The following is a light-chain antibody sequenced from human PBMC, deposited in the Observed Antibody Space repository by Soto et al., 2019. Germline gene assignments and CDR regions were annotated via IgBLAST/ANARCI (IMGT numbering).Light chain of an antibody. V-gene: IGKV1-8*01. Sequence: AIRMTQSPSSFSASTGDRVTITCRASQGISRYLAWYQQKPGKAPKLLIYAASTLQSGVPSRFSGSGSGKDFTLTNSCLQSEDFATYSCQQYYSSPFTFGGGTNVDSK. CDR3: QQYYSSPFT. J-gene: IGKJ4*01. CDR2: AAS. CDR1: QGISRY.